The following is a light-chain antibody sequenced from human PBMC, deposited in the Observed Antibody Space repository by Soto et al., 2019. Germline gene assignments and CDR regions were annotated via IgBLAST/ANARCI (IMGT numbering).Light chain of an antibody. J-gene: IGLJ1*01. Sequence: QSVLTQPASVSGSPGQSITISCTGTSSDVGGYNYVSWYQQHPGKAPKLMIYDVSNRPSGVSNRFSGSKSGNTASLTISGLQAEDQAAYYCSSYTSSSPAIVFGTGTKVTVL. CDR3: SSYTSSSPAIV. CDR2: DVS. CDR1: SSDVGGYNY. V-gene: IGLV2-14*01.